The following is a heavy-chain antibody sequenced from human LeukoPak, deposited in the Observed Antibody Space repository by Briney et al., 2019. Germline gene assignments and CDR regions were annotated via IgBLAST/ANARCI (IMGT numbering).Heavy chain of an antibody. CDR2: IYYSRTT. J-gene: IGHJ4*02. CDR3: ARDREDYGGNSCLAY. CDR1: GGSIRSYY. Sequence: SETLSLTCTVSGGSIRSYYWSWIRQPPGKGLEWIEYIYYSRTTIYNPTLKSRVTMSVDTSKNHFSLKLSSVTAADMAVYYCARDREDYGGNSCLAYWGQGTLVTVSS. V-gene: IGHV4-59*12. D-gene: IGHD4-23*01.